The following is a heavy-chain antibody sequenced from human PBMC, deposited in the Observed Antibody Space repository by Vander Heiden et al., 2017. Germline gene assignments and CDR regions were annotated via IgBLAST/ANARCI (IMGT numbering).Heavy chain of an antibody. D-gene: IGHD3-22*01. CDR2: ISSSSSTI. V-gene: IGHV3-48*02. Sequence: EVQLVESGGGLVQPGGSLRLSCAASGFTFSRYSMNWVRQAPGKGLEWVSYISSSSSTIYYADSVKGRFTISRDNAKNSLYLQMNSLRDEDTAVYYCARDRPAYYYDSSGYYYWGQGTLVTVSS. CDR3: ARDRPAYYYDSSGYYY. CDR1: GFTFSRYS. J-gene: IGHJ4*02.